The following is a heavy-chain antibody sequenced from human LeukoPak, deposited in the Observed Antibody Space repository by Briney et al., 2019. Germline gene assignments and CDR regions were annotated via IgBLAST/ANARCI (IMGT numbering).Heavy chain of an antibody. V-gene: IGHV4-34*01. Sequence: SETLSLTCAVYGGSFIGYYWSWIRQPPGKGLEWIGEINHSGSTNYNPSLKSRVTISVDTSKNQFSLKLSSVTAADTAVYYCARGRDVGRSRGFIPYGMDVWGQGTTVIVSS. J-gene: IGHJ6*02. D-gene: IGHD3-10*01. CDR2: INHSGST. CDR3: ARGRDVGRSRGFIPYGMDV. CDR1: GGSFIGYY.